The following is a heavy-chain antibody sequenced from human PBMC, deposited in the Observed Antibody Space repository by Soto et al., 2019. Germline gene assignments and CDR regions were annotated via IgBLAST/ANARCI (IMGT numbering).Heavy chain of an antibody. CDR1: GFTFTSSA. Sequence: ASVKVSCKASGFTFTSSAVQWVRQARGQRLEWIGWIVVGSGNTNYAQKFQERVTITRDMSTSTAYMELSSLRSEDTAVYYCAAGVGGGGDPTLWFDPWGQGTLVTVSS. CDR2: IVVGSGNT. V-gene: IGHV1-58*01. D-gene: IGHD2-21*02. CDR3: AAGVGGGGDPTLWFDP. J-gene: IGHJ5*02.